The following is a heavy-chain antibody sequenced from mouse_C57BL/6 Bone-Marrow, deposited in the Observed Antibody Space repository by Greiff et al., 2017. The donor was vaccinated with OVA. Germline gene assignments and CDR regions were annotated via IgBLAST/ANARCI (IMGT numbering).Heavy chain of an antibody. CDR1: GYTFTDYY. J-gene: IGHJ3*01. D-gene: IGHD4-1*01. CDR3: ARRGKLGLFAY. Sequence: SGPVLVKPGASVKMSCKASGYTFTDYYMNWVKQSHGKSLEWIGVINPYNGGTSYNQKFKGKATLTVDKSSSTAYMELNSLTSEDSAVYYCARRGKLGLFAYWGQGTLVTVSA. CDR2: INPYNGGT. V-gene: IGHV1-19*01.